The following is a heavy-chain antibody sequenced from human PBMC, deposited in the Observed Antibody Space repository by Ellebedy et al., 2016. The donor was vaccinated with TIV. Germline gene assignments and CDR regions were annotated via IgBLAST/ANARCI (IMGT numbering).Heavy chain of an antibody. V-gene: IGHV1-46*01. D-gene: IGHD3-10*01. CDR3: ASAYGSGSFDY. CDR1: GYTFTSYY. J-gene: IGHJ4*02. CDR2: INPSGGST. Sequence: AASAKVSCKASGYTFTSYYMHWARQAPGQGLEWMGIINPSGGSTSYAQKFQGRVTMTRDTSTSTVYMELSSLRSEDTAVYYCASAYGSGSFDYWGQGTLVTVSS.